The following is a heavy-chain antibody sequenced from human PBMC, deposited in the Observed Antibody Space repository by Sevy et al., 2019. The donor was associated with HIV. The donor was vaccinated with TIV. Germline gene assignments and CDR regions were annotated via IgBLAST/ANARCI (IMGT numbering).Heavy chain of an antibody. CDR3: VREGCTKPHDY. J-gene: IGHJ4*02. D-gene: IGHD2-8*01. Sequence: GGSLRLSCAASGLTFSRYTMTWVRQAPGKGLEWVSTFCFGDGTMNYADSAKGRFTISRDNSKNTLYLQMNSLRAEDTAIHYCVREGCTKPHDYWGQGTLVTVSS. CDR1: GLTFSRYT. V-gene: IGHV3-23*01. CDR2: FCFGDGTM.